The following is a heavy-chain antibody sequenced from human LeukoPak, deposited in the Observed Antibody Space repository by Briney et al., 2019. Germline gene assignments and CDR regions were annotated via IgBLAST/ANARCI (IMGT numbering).Heavy chain of an antibody. CDR3: ARDLYSSSGPGDDGFDI. CDR1: GVSLSSYD. V-gene: IGHV4-4*07. Sequence: SETLSLTCTVSGVSLSSYDWSWVRQPAGKGLEWVGRISYSGSTKYNPSLKRRVIISVEASKNQFSLKQIPVPGADAAVYYCARDLYSSSGPGDDGFDIGGQGTMVTVSS. J-gene: IGHJ3*02. D-gene: IGHD6-13*01. CDR2: ISYSGST.